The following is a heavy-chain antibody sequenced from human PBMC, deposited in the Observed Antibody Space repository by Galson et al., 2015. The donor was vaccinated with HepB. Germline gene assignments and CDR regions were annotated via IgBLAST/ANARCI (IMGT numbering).Heavy chain of an antibody. CDR1: GFTFSDYY. V-gene: IGHV3-11*06. J-gene: IGHJ4*02. CDR3: ARADMTTVTTAFDY. D-gene: IGHD4-17*01. CDR2: ISSSSSYT. Sequence: SLRLSCAASGFTFSDYYMSWIRQAPGKGLEWVSYISSSSSYTSYADSVKGRFTISRDNAKNSLYLQMNSLRAEDTAVYYCARADMTTVTTAFDYWGQGTLVTVSS.